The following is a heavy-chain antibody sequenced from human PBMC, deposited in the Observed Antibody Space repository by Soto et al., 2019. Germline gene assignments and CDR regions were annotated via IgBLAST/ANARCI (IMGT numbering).Heavy chain of an antibody. V-gene: IGHV1-2*02. D-gene: IGHD3-3*01. CDR3: ARSLGNYDLWSGYLDY. CDR1: GYTFTGYY. Sequence: ASVKVSCKASGYTFTGYYMHWVRQAPGQGLEWMGWINPNSGGTNYAQKFQGRVTMTRDTSISTAYMELSRLRSDDTAVYYCARSLGNYDLWSGYLDYWGQGTLVTVSS. J-gene: IGHJ4*02. CDR2: INPNSGGT.